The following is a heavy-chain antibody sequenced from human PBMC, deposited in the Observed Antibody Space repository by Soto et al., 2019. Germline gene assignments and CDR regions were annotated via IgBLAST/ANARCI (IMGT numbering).Heavy chain of an antibody. D-gene: IGHD3-16*01. V-gene: IGHV3-30-3*01. CDR2: ISYDGSNK. J-gene: IGHJ4*02. CDR1: GFTCSRYA. Sequence: QVQLVESGGGVVQPWRSLRLSCADSGFTCSRYAMHLVRKAPGKGLEWVAVISYDGSNKYYADSVKGRFTISRDNSKNTLYLQMNSLRAEDTAVYYCARGIMMAYYVDYGGQGTLVTVSS. CDR3: ARGIMMAYYVDY.